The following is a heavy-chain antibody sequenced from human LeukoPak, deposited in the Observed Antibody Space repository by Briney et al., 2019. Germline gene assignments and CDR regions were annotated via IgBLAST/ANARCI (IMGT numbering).Heavy chain of an antibody. J-gene: IGHJ4*02. Sequence: GESLKTSCTGSGYSFTNYWIAWVRQMPGRGLEWMGVIYPGDSNTKYSPSFQGQVTISADKSISTAYLQWSSLKASDTAMYYCARGMATNDYWGQGTLVTVSS. CDR1: GYSFTNYW. CDR3: ARGMATNDY. V-gene: IGHV5-51*01. CDR2: IYPGDSNT. D-gene: IGHD5-24*01.